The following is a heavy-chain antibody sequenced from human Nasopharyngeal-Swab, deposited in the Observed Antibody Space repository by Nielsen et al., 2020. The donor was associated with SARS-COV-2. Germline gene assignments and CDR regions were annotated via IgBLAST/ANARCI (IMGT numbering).Heavy chain of an antibody. Sequence: LKISCAASGFTFDDYAMHWVRQAPGKGLEWVSLISGDGGSTYYADSVKGRFTISRDNSKNSLYLQMNSLRTEDTALYYCAKLHSSSSYYFDYWGQGTLVTVSS. D-gene: IGHD6-6*01. J-gene: IGHJ4*02. CDR3: AKLHSSSSYYFDY. CDR1: GFTFDDYA. CDR2: ISGDGGST. V-gene: IGHV3-43*02.